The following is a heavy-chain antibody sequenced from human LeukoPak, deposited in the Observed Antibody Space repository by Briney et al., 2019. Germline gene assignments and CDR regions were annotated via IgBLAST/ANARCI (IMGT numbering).Heavy chain of an antibody. Sequence: PSETLSLSGAVYGGSFSGYYWSWIRQRPGKGLEWIGEINHSGSTNYNPSLKSRVTISVDTSKNQFSLKLSSVTAADTAVYYCARFVSSRLEYYHSSGYYLYYFDYWGQGTLVTVFS. CDR3: ARFVSSRLEYYHSSGYYLYYFDY. CDR2: INHSGST. J-gene: IGHJ4*02. CDR1: GGSFSGYY. V-gene: IGHV4-34*01. D-gene: IGHD3-22*01.